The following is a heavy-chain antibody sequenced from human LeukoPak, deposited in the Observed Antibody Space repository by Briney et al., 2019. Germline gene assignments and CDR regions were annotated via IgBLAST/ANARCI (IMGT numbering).Heavy chain of an antibody. V-gene: IGHV4-38-2*02. CDR1: GYSISSGYY. D-gene: IGHD3-16*01. J-gene: IGHJ5*02. CDR2: IYHSGST. Sequence: PSETLSLTCTVSGYSISSGYYWGWIRQPPGKGLEWIGSIYHSGSTYYNPSLKIRVTISVDTSKNQFSLKLSSVTAAGTAVYYCARRSSSIHWGPGVHWFDPWGQGTLVTVSS. CDR3: ARRSSSIHWGPGVHWFDP.